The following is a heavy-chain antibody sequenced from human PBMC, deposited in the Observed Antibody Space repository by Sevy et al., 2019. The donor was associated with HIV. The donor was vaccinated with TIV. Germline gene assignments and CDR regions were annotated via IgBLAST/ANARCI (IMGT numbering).Heavy chain of an antibody. CDR1: GGSISNSY. D-gene: IGHD3-10*01. Sequence: SETLSLTCTVSGGSISNSYWSWIRQPPGKGLEWIGYIYYSGSTNYNPSLKSRVTMSIDTSKNQFSLNLSSVTAADMAVYYCARGGGYYISGSLWGQGTLVTVSS. CDR2: IYYSGST. CDR3: ARGGGYYISGSL. V-gene: IGHV4-59*01. J-gene: IGHJ4*02.